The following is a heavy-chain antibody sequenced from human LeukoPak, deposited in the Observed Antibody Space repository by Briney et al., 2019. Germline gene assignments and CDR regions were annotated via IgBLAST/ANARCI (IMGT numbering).Heavy chain of an antibody. CDR3: ARDSGYSYAPPDY. Sequence: ASVKVSCKASGYTFTSYAMHWVRQAPGQRLEWMGWINAGNGNTKYSQKFQGRVTITRDTSASTAYMELSSLRSEDTAVYYRARDSGYSYAPPDYWGQGTLVTVSS. V-gene: IGHV1-3*01. CDR1: GYTFTSYA. D-gene: IGHD5-18*01. CDR2: INAGNGNT. J-gene: IGHJ4*02.